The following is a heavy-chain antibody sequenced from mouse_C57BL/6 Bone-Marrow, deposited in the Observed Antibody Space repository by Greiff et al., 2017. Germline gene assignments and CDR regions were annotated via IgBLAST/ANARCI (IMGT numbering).Heavy chain of an antibody. V-gene: IGHV5-17*01. CDR2: ISSGSSTI. CDR1: GFTFSDYG. Sequence: VKLVESGGGLVKPGGSLKLSCAASGFTFSDYGMHWVRQAPEKGLEWVAYISSGSSTIYYADTVKGRFTISRDNAKNTLFLQMTSLRSEDTAMYYCARHYYGSSYPYYFDYWGQGTTLTVSS. D-gene: IGHD1-1*01. J-gene: IGHJ2*01. CDR3: ARHYYGSSYPYYFDY.